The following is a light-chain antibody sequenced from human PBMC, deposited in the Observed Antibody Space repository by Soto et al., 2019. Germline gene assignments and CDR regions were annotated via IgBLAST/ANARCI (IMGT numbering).Light chain of an antibody. J-gene: IGKJ1*01. Sequence: EIVLTQSPGTLSLSPGERATLSCRAIQSVSSSYLAWYQQKPGQAPRLLIYGASSRATGIPDRFSGSGSGTDFTLTVTSLKSEDCAVYYWQKYYKWPQWTIGQGTKVDIK. CDR3: QKYYKWPQWT. CDR2: GAS. CDR1: QSVSSSY. V-gene: IGKV3-20*01.